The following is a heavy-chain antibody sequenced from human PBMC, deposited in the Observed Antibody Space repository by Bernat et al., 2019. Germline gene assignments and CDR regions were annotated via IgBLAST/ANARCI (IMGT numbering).Heavy chain of an antibody. V-gene: IGHV1-2*02. J-gene: IGHJ3*01. CDR3: ARGPAGYYDSSDYYLGAFDV. CDR1: GYIFTGYY. CDR2: INPNSGGI. Sequence: QVQVVQSGAEVKKPGASVKVSCKASGYIFTGYYMHWVRQAPGQGLEWMGWINPNSGGIKYAQKFQGRVTMTRDTSISTAYMELSRLRSDDPAVYYCARGPAGYYDSSDYYLGAFDVWGQGTMVTVSS. D-gene: IGHD3-22*01.